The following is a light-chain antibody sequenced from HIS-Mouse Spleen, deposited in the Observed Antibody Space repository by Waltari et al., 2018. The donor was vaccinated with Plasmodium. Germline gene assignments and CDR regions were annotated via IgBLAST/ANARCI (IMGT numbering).Light chain of an antibody. CDR2: AAS. J-gene: IGKJ2*01. V-gene: IGKV1-9*01. CDR3: QQLNSYPYT. CDR1: QGISSY. Sequence: DILLTQSPSFLSASVGDRLTIPCRASQGISSYLAWYQQKPGKAPKLLIYAASTLQSGVPSRFSGSGSGTEFTLTISSLQPEDFATYYCQQLNSYPYTFGQGTKLEIK.